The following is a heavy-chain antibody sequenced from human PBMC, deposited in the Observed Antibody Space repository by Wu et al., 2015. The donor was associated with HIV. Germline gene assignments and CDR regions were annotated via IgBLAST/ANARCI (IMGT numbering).Heavy chain of an antibody. CDR2: IYYSGST. CDR1: GGSISSYY. Sequence: QVQLQESGPGLVKPSETLSLTCIVSGGSISSYYWSWIRQPPGKGLEWIGYIYYSGSTNYNPSLKSRVTISVDTSKNQFSLKLRSVTAADTAVYYCAKLDWSCSSTSCHPDAFDIWGQGTMVTVSS. J-gene: IGHJ3*02. D-gene: IGHD2-2*01. CDR3: AKLDWSCSSTSCHPDAFDI. V-gene: IGHV4-59*01.